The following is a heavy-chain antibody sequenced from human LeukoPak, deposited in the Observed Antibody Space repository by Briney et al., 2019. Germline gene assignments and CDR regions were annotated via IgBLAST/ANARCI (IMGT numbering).Heavy chain of an antibody. Sequence: SETLSLTCAVSGGSISSSNWWSWVRQPPGKGLEWIGEIYHSGSTNYNPSLKSRVTISVDTSKNQFSLKLSSVTAADTAVYYCARYVAATLVDAFDIWGQGTMVTVSS. CDR3: ARYVAATLVDAFDI. CDR1: GGSISSSNW. J-gene: IGHJ3*02. CDR2: IYHSGST. D-gene: IGHD2-15*01. V-gene: IGHV4-4*02.